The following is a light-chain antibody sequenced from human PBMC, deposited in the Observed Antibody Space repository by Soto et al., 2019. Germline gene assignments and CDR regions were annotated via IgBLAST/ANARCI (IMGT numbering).Light chain of an antibody. CDR2: GAS. CDR3: QQYGSSGT. Sequence: EIVLGQSPGTLSLSPGERATLSCRASQSVSNNYLAWYQQKPGQAPRLLIYGASNRATGIPDRFSGSGSGTDFTLTISRLEPEDFAVYYCQQYGSSGTFGQGTKVDI. CDR1: QSVSNNY. V-gene: IGKV3-20*01. J-gene: IGKJ1*01.